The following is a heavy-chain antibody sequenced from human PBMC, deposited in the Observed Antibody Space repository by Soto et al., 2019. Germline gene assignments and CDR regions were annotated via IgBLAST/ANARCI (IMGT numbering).Heavy chain of an antibody. CDR1: GFTFSSYW. CDR3: ARGYDILTGPGAIGY. D-gene: IGHD3-9*01. CDR2: INSDGSST. Sequence: GGSLRLSCAASGFTFSSYWMHWVRQAPGKGLVWVPRINSDGSSTSYADSVKGRFTISRDNAKNTLYLQMNSLRAEDTAVYYCARGYDILTGPGAIGYWGQGTLVTVSS. J-gene: IGHJ4*02. V-gene: IGHV3-74*01.